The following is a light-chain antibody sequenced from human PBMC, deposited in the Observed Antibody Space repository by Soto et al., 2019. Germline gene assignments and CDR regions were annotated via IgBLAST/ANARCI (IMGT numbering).Light chain of an antibody. Sequence: EIVLTQSPGTLSLSPGERATLSCRASQSVSSNNLVWYQLKPGQAPRLLIYGASGRATGIPDRFSGSGSGTDLTLTISRVEPEDFAVYYCQQYGNSLWTFGQGTKVEIK. V-gene: IGKV3-20*01. J-gene: IGKJ1*01. CDR2: GAS. CDR1: QSVSSNN. CDR3: QQYGNSLWT.